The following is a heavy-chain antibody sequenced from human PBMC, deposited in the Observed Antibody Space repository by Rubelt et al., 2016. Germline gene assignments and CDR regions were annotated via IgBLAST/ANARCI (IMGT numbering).Heavy chain of an antibody. CDR2: ISGGGRT. CDR3: AREWPGNLFY. CDR1: GFTFSSYW. D-gene: IGHD1-14*01. J-gene: IGHJ4*02. Sequence: EVQLVESGGGLVQPGGSLRLSCAASGFTFSSYWMHWVRQAPGKGLVWVSIISGGGRTYYADSVKGRFTISRDNFENTMYLQMNSLRTEDTAVYFCAREWPGNLFYWGQGTLVSVSS. V-gene: IGHV3-66*01.